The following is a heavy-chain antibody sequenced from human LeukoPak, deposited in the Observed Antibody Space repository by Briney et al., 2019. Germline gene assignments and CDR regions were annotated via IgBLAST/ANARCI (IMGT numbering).Heavy chain of an antibody. J-gene: IGHJ4*02. CDR2: IKQDGSEK. CDR1: GFTFSSYW. V-gene: IGHV3-7*01. Sequence: GGSLRLSCAASGFTFSSYWMSWVRQAPGKGLERVANIKQDGSEKYYVDSVKGRCTISRDNAKNSLYLQMNSLRAEDTAVYYCFGSGYYPPPEIDYWGQGTLVTVSS. D-gene: IGHD3-22*01. CDR3: FGSGYYPPPEIDY.